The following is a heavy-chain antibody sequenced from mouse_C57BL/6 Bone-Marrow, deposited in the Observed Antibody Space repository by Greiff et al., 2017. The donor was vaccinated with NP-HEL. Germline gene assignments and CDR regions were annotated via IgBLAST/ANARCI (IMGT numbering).Heavy chain of an antibody. Sequence: QVQLQQSGPELVKPGASVKISCKASGYAFSSSWMNWVKQRPGKGLEWIGRIYPGDGDTNYNGKFKGKATLTADKSSSTAYMQLSSLTSEDSAVYFCARDRYCHFDYWGQGTTLTVSS. D-gene: IGHD2-12*01. CDR2: IYPGDGDT. CDR1: GYAFSSSW. J-gene: IGHJ2*01. CDR3: ARDRYCHFDY. V-gene: IGHV1-82*01.